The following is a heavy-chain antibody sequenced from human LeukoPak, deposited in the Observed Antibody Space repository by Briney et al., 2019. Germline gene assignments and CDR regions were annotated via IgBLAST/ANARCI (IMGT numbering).Heavy chain of an antibody. CDR3: ARETYFYDTTYYYVKYFDS. D-gene: IGHD3-22*01. Sequence: TSGGSLRLSCAASGFTFSDYYMSWIRQAPGKGLEWVSYISSSRSTIYYADSVKGRFTISRDNAKNSLYLQMNSLRAEDTAVYYCARETYFYDTTYYYVKYFDSWGQGTLVTVSS. CDR1: GFTFSDYY. CDR2: ISSSRSTI. J-gene: IGHJ4*02. V-gene: IGHV3-11*01.